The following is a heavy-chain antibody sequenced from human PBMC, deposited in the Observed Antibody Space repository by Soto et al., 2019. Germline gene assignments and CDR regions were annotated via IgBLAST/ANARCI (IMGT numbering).Heavy chain of an antibody. V-gene: IGHV4-59*08. CDR3: ARRYGSAIDY. CDR2: IYYSGST. Sequence: SETLSLTCTVSGGTISSWYWSWIRQPPGKGLEWIEYIYYSGSTNCNPSLKSRVTISVDTSKNQFSLKLSSVTAADTAVYYCARRYGSAIDYWGQGTLVTVSS. D-gene: IGHD1-26*01. J-gene: IGHJ4*02. CDR1: GGTISSWY.